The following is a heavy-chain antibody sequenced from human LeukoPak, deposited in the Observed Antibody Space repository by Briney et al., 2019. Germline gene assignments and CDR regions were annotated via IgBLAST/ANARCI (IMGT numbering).Heavy chain of an antibody. V-gene: IGHV4-30-4*08. CDR1: GGSVTADNYF. CDR3: GRGLRYSESYVVEY. J-gene: IGHJ4*02. Sequence: SETLSHTCTISGGSVTADNYFWSWTRQPPGERQEWIGYIYYTAGSYYNPSLKSRVTMSIDASTNQFSLKLNSVTAADTAVYHCGRGLRYSESYVVEYWGLGTLVTVSS. CDR2: IYYTAGS. D-gene: IGHD1-26*01.